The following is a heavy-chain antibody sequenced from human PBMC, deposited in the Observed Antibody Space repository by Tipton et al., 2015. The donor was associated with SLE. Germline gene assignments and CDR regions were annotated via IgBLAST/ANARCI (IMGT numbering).Heavy chain of an antibody. Sequence: TLSLTCTVSGGSISSSSYYWGWIRQPPGKGLEWIGSISYSGSTFYNPSLKSRVTISVDTSKNQFSLKLSSVTAADTAVYYCARGGWYYFDFWGQGTLVTVPS. CDR2: ISYSGST. CDR3: ARGGWYYFDF. V-gene: IGHV4-39*07. D-gene: IGHD6-19*01. CDR1: GGSISSSSYY. J-gene: IGHJ4*02.